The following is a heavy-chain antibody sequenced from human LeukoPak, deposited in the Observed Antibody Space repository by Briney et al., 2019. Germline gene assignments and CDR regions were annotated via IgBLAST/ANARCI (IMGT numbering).Heavy chain of an antibody. V-gene: IGHV1-2*02. CDR1: GYTFTGYY. CDR3: ARAHTLYYDILTGYYNGPFDP. Sequence: GASVKVSCKASGYTFTGYYMHWVRQAPGQGLEWMGWINPNSGGTNYAQKFQGRVTMTRDTSISTAYMELSRLRSDDTAVYYRARAHTLYYDILTGYYNGPFDPWGQGTLVTVSS. CDR2: INPNSGGT. J-gene: IGHJ5*02. D-gene: IGHD3-9*01.